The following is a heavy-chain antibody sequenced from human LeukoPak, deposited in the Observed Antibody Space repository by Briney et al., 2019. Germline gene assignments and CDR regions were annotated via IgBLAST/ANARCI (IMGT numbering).Heavy chain of an antibody. CDR2: ISSLSSYI. CDR3: AREIFNGFDI. Sequence: GGSLRLSCAASGFTLSSYRMNWVRQAPGKGLEWVSSISSLSSYIYYADSVKGRFTISRDNSKNTLFLQMNSLRAEDTAVYYCAREIFNGFDIWGQGTMVTVSS. V-gene: IGHV3-21*01. CDR1: GFTLSSYR. J-gene: IGHJ3*02.